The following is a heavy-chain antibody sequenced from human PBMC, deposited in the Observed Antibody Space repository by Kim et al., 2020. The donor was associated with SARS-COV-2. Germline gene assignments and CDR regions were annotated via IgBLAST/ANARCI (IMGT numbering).Heavy chain of an antibody. V-gene: IGHV4-59*08. D-gene: IGHD3-10*01. CDR2: IYYSGST. CDR3: ASRVLGSWFDP. Sequence: SETLSLTCTVSGGSISSYYWSWIRQPPGKGLEWIGYIYYSGSTNYNPSLKSRVTISVDTSKNQFSLKLSSVTAADTAVYYCASRVLGSWFDPWGQGTLVTVSS. J-gene: IGHJ5*02. CDR1: GGSISSYY.